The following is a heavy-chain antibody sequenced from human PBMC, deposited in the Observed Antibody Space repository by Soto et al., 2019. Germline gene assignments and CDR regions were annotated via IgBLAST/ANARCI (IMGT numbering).Heavy chain of an antibody. CDR1: GGSANIGTYF. CDR2: IHYSGST. V-gene: IGHV4-61*01. D-gene: IGHD2-21*01. J-gene: IGHJ4*02. Sequence: PLETLSLTCTVPGGSANIGTYFWSWIRQPPGKGLEWIGFIHYSGSTNYNPSLKSRVTMSVDTSKNQFSLKLTSVNAADTAVYYCTRGGDAYKNGHWGQGTLVAVS. CDR3: TRGGDAYKNGH.